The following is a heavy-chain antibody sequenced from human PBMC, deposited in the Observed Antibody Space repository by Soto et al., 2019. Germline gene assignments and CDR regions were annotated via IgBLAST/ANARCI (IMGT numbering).Heavy chain of an antibody. CDR2: IIPISGTA. D-gene: IGHD2-2*01. CDR3: ARSQGSSTSLEIYYYYYYGMDV. CDR1: GGTFSSYA. Sequence: QVQLVQSGAEVKKPGSSVKVSCKASGGTFSSYAISWVRQAPGQGLEWMGGIIPISGTANYAQKFQGRVTITADESTSTVSMELSILRSEDTAVYFCARSQGSSTSLEIYYYYYYGMDVWGQGTTVTVSS. V-gene: IGHV1-69*01. J-gene: IGHJ6*02.